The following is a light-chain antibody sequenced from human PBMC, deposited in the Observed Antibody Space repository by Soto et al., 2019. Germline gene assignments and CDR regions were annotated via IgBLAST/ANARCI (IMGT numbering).Light chain of an antibody. CDR1: QSVSSSC. CDR3: QHYVTSLWT. V-gene: IGKV3-20*01. CDR2: GAS. Sequence: EIMLTQSPGTLSWSPGERATLSCRASQSVSSSCLAWYQQKPDQAPRLLIYGASSRATGIPDRFSGSGSGTNFTLTIITLEPEDFARYLSQHYVTSLWTFDKGTKEQVK. J-gene: IGKJ1*01.